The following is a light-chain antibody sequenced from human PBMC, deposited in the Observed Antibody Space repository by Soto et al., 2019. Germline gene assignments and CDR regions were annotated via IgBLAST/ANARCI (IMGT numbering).Light chain of an antibody. Sequence: QSVLTQPRSVSGSPGQSVTISCTGTSSDVGAFNYVSWHQQHPGKAPKLVIYDVTQRPSGVPARFSASKSGITASLTISGLQAEDEADYYCCSYAAGDSFKFGGGTKLTVL. V-gene: IGLV2-11*01. CDR1: SSDVGAFNY. CDR3: CSYAAGDSFK. J-gene: IGLJ2*01. CDR2: DVT.